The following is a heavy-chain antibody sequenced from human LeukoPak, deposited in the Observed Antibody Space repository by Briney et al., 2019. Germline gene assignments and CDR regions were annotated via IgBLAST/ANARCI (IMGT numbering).Heavy chain of an antibody. CDR1: GFTFSGYG. CDR3: AKDRSGYCSGGSCLNLFNWFDP. CDR2: IRYDGSNK. Sequence: GGSLRLSCAASGFTFSGYGMHWVRQAPGKGLEWVAFIRYDGSNKYYADSVKGRFTISRDNSKNTLYLQMNSLRAEDTAVYYCAKDRSGYCSGGSCLNLFNWFDPWGQGTLVTVSS. D-gene: IGHD2-15*01. V-gene: IGHV3-30*02. J-gene: IGHJ5*02.